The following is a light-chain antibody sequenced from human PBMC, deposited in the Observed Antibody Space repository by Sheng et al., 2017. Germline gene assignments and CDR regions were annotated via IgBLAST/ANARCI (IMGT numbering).Light chain of an antibody. Sequence: EIVLTQSPATLSLSPGERATLSCRASQSVRSYLAWYQHKPGQAPRLLIYDASKRATGIPGRFSGSGSGTDFTLTISSLEPEDFAVYYCQERSNWPPPFTFGPGTKVEIK. CDR1: QSVRSY. CDR3: QERSNWPPPFT. CDR2: DAS. V-gene: IGKV3-11*01. J-gene: IGKJ3*01.